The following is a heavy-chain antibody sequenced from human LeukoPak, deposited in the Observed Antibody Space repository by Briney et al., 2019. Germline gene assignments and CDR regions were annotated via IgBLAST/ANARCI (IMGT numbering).Heavy chain of an antibody. V-gene: IGHV3-7*01. CDR2: IKQDGSEK. CDR1: GFTFSSYW. Sequence: GGSLRLSCTASGFTFSSYWMDWVRQAPGKGLEWVANIKQDGSEKYYVDSVKGRSTIFRDNAKNTLYLQMNSLRAEDTAVYYCVRDLGGRSGHWGQGTLVTVSS. J-gene: IGHJ4*02. D-gene: IGHD1-26*01. CDR3: VRDLGGRSGH.